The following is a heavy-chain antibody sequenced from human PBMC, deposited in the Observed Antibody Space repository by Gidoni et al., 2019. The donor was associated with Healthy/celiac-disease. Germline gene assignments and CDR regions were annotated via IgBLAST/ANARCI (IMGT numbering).Heavy chain of an antibody. CDR3: AKGYDFWSIGY. J-gene: IGHJ4*02. CDR2: ITGSGDNT. D-gene: IGHD3-3*01. Sequence: EVQLLESGGGLVQPGGSLRLSCPASGFTFSSYAMSWVRQAPGKGLDWVSTITGSGDNTYYADSVKGRFTISRDNSKNTLYLQINSLTAEDTAVYYCAKGYDFWSIGYWGQGTLVTVSS. V-gene: IGHV3-23*01. CDR1: GFTFSSYA.